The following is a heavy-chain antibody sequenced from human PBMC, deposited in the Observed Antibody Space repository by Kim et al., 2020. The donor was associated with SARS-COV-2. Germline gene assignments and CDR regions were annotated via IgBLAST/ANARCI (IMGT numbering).Heavy chain of an antibody. CDR3: ASGPRGMIVEGNWFDP. Sequence: ASVKVSCKASGYTFTGYYMHWVRQAPGQGLEWMGRINPNSGGTNYAQKFQGRVTMTRDTSISTAYMELSRLRSDDTAVYYCASGPRGMIVEGNWFDPWGQGTLVTVSS. V-gene: IGHV1-2*06. CDR2: INPNSGGT. J-gene: IGHJ5*02. D-gene: IGHD3-22*01. CDR1: GYTFTGYY.